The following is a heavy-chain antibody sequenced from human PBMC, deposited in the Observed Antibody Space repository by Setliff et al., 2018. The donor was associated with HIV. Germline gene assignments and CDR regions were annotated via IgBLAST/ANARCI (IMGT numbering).Heavy chain of an antibody. D-gene: IGHD1-26*01. J-gene: IGHJ6*03. CDR2: IFHSGNI. CDR1: GDSMSSDNYF. Sequence: SETLSLTCTVSGDSMSSDNYFWVWVRQPPGKGLEWMGNIFHSGNIYYSPSLKSRVTMSLDTSMNQFSLKLTSVTAADTALYYCARYRRFADYIDVWGKGTTVTVSS. CDR3: ARYRRFADYIDV. V-gene: IGHV4-39*01.